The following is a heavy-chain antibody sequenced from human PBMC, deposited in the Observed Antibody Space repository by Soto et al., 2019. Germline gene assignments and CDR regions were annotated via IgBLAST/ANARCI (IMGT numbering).Heavy chain of an antibody. J-gene: IGHJ4*02. D-gene: IGHD2-15*01. CDR1: GFTFSRHY. CDR2: IKPDGSES. V-gene: IGHV3-7*01. Sequence: EVQLAESGGGLVQPGGSLRLSCVASGFTFSRHYMTWVRQAPGKGRKSVAKIKPDGSESYYVDSVRGRFTFSRDNAKNSLSLQMNSLRDEDTAVYYCAIEEWWKVEFWGQGTPVTVSS. CDR3: AIEEWWKVEF.